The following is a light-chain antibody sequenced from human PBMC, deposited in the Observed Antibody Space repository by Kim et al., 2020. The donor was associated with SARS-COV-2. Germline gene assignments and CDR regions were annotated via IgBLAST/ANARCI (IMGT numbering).Light chain of an antibody. Sequence: SPGERATHSCRASQRVSTYLDWYQHKPGQAPRLLNHDASNRATGIPPRFSGSGSGTDFTLTVTRLEPEDFAIYYCQQRSNWPPTFGGGTKVDIK. CDR3: QQRSNWPPT. CDR1: QRVSTY. J-gene: IGKJ4*01. V-gene: IGKV3-11*01. CDR2: DAS.